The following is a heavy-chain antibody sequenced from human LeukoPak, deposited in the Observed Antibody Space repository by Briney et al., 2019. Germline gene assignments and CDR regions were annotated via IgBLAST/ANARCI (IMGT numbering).Heavy chain of an antibody. D-gene: IGHD2-15*01. Sequence: KPSETLSFTGTVSGGSISSYYWSWIRQPPGKGLEWIGYIYYSGSTNYNPSLKSRVTISVDTSKNQFSLKLSSVTAADTAVYYCAREIVVVVAATQRHYYYYYGMDVWGQGTTVTVSS. V-gene: IGHV4-59*01. J-gene: IGHJ6*02. CDR1: GGSISSYY. CDR2: IYYSGST. CDR3: AREIVVVVAATQRHYYYYYGMDV.